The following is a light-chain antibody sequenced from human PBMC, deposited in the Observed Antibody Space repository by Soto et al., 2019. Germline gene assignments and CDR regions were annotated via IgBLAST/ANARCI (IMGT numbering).Light chain of an antibody. CDR3: HSRA. Sequence: DLQLTQSPSTLSSSVGDRVTLTCRASQSVSTYLAWYQQKAGEAPKRLIYRASNLESGVPSRFGGSGSGTEFTLTISSLPPDDFATYFCHSRAFGQGTRLEI. J-gene: IGKJ5*01. CDR2: RAS. CDR1: QSVSTY. V-gene: IGKV1-5*01.